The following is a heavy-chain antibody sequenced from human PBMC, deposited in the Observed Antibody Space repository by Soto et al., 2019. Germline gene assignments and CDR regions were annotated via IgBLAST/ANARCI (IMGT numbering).Heavy chain of an antibody. V-gene: IGHV1-3*01. CDR1: GYTFTSYA. CDR2: INAGNGNT. CDR3: ARDRGSGRSYYFDY. D-gene: IGHD6-19*01. J-gene: IGHJ4*02. Sequence: GASVKVSCKASGYTFTSYAMHWVRQAPGQRLEWMGWINAGNGNTKYSQKFQGRVTITRDTSASTAYMELSSLRSEDTAVYYCARDRGSGRSYYFDYWGQGTLVTVSS.